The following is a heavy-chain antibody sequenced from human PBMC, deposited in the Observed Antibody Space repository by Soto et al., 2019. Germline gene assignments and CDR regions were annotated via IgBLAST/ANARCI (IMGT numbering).Heavy chain of an antibody. J-gene: IGHJ4*02. CDR1: SVSITSSNW. V-gene: IGHV4-4*02. Sequence: KTSETLSLTCDVSSVSITSSNWWTWVRQPPGKGLEWLGKTSHSGTVNYNATLRSRVTISVDKPKNQLSLKLLSVTAADTAVYYCARDYDGFDYWGPGILVTVSS. CDR2: TSHSGTV. CDR3: ARDYDGFDY. D-gene: IGHD3-16*01.